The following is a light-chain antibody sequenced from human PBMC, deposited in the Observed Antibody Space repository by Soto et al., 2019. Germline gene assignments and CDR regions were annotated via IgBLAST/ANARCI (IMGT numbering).Light chain of an antibody. CDR3: QQSYSTPYT. J-gene: IGKJ2*01. V-gene: IGKV1-39*01. CDR2: AAS. Sequence: DIQMTQSPSSLSASVGDRVTITCRASQSISSYLNWYQQKPGKAPKRLIYAASRLQSGVPSRFSGSGSGTDFTLTISSLQPEDFATYYCQQSYSTPYTFGQGNKLEIK. CDR1: QSISSY.